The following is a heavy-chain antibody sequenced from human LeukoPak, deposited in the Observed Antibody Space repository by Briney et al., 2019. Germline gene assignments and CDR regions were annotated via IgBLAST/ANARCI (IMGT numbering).Heavy chain of an antibody. CDR3: ATQATQWLGPPYYYYYGMDV. V-gene: IGHV4-59*01. CDR1: GCSISSYY. J-gene: IGHJ6*02. CDR2: IYYSGST. D-gene: IGHD6-19*01. Sequence: SETLSLTCTVSGCSISSYYWSWIRQPPGKGLEWIGYIYYSGSTNYNPSLKSRVTISVDTSKNQFSLKLSSVTAADTAVYYCATQATQWLGPPYYYYYGMDVWGQGTTVTVSS.